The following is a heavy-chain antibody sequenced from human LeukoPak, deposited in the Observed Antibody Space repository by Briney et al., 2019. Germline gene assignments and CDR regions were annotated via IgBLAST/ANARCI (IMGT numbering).Heavy chain of an antibody. Sequence: SETLSLTCAVYGGSFSGYYWSWIRQPPGKGLEWIGEINHSGSTNYNPSLKSRVTISVDTSKNQFSLKLSSVTAADTAVYYCARGLGSWFDPGAREPWSPSPQ. CDR2: INHSGST. J-gene: IGHJ5*02. V-gene: IGHV4-34*01. CDR3: ARGLGSWFDP. CDR1: GGSFSGYY.